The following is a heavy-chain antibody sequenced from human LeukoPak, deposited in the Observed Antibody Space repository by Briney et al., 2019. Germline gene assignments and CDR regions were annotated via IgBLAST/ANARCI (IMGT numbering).Heavy chain of an antibody. Sequence: QPGRSLRLSCAASGFTFSSYAMHWVRQAPGKGLEWVAVISYDGSNKYYADSVKGRFTISRDNSKNTLYLQMNSLRAKDTAVYYCARVLRIAAADPFDYWGQGTLVTVSS. CDR3: ARVLRIAAADPFDY. V-gene: IGHV3-30*04. CDR1: GFTFSSYA. D-gene: IGHD6-13*01. J-gene: IGHJ4*02. CDR2: ISYDGSNK.